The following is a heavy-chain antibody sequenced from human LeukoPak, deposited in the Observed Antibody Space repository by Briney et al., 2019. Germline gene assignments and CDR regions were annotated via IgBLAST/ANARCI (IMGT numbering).Heavy chain of an antibody. V-gene: IGHV4-39*07. Sequence: KPSETLSLTCTVSGGSISSSSYYCGWIRQPPGKGLGCIGSIYYSGSPYSNPSLKSRVTISVDTSKNQFSLKLSSVTAADTAVYYCARVRWQWLVQVWFDPWGQGTLVTVSS. J-gene: IGHJ5*02. CDR1: GGSISSSSYY. CDR3: ARVRWQWLVQVWFDP. D-gene: IGHD6-19*01. CDR2: IYYSGSP.